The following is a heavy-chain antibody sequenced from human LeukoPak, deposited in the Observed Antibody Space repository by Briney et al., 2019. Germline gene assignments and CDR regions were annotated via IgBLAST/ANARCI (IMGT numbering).Heavy chain of an antibody. CDR3: ARHRIPVTGNWFHP. D-gene: IGHD6-19*01. V-gene: IGHV4-39*01. J-gene: IGHJ5*02. CDR2: ISHTGST. CDR1: DDSISNADYYY. Sequence: SETLSLTCTVSDDSISNADYYYWGWIRQPPGRGLEWVASISHTGSTYYNPSLRSRVTISVDTSKTQFYLKLTSVTAADTAVFYRARHRIPVTGNWFHPWGQGTLVTVSS.